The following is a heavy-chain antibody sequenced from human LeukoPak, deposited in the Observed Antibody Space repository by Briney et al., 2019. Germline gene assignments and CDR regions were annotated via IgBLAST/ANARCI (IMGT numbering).Heavy chain of an antibody. J-gene: IGHJ5*02. D-gene: IGHD3-16*01. CDR2: IYSSGNS. Sequence: PSETLSLTCSISGDSITTNSYWWGWIRQSPGKGLEWIGSIYSSGNSYYNPSLKTRATISPDTSKNQYSLRLTSVTAADTAIYYCARRGIWDRHIGNWFDPWVQGILVIVSS. CDR3: ARRGIWDRHIGNWFDP. CDR1: GDSITTNSYW. V-gene: IGHV4-39*01.